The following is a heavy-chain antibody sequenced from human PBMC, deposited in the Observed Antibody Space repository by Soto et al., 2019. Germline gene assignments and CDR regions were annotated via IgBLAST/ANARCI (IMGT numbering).Heavy chain of an antibody. CDR1: GYTFSNFW. CDR3: SRSPRSSPYFDY. Sequence: GESLKISCQSSGYTFSNFWIGWVRQLPGKGLEWMGIIYPGDHETRYSPSFHGKVTISADRSINTAYLQWNSLEASDTAFYFCSRSPRSSPYFDYWGQGALVTVSS. D-gene: IGHD6-13*01. CDR2: IYPGDHET. V-gene: IGHV5-51*01. J-gene: IGHJ4*02.